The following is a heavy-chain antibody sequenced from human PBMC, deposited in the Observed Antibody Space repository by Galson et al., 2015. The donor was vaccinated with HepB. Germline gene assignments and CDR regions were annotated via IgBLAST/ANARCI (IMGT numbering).Heavy chain of an antibody. V-gene: IGHV5-51*01. D-gene: IGHD3-22*01. CDR3: ARISGSGYYSLRENWFDP. Sequence: QSGAEVKKPGESLKISCKGSGYSFTSYWIGWVRQMPGKGLEWMGIIYPGDSDTRYSPSFQGQVTISADKSISTAYLQWSSLKASDTAMYYCARISGSGYYSLRENWFDPWGQGTLVTVSS. CDR1: GYSFTSYW. J-gene: IGHJ5*02. CDR2: IYPGDSDT.